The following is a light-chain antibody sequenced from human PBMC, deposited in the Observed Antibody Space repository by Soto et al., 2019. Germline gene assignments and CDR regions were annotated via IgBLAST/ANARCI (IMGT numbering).Light chain of an antibody. Sequence: QSVLTQPASGSGAPGQWITISCTGTSSYVGGYNYVSWYQQHPGKAPKLMIYDVSNRPSGVSNRFSGSKSGNTASLTISGLQAEDEADYYCSSYTSSSAYVFGTGTKVTVL. V-gene: IGLV2-14*01. CDR3: SSYTSSSAYV. CDR2: DVS. J-gene: IGLJ1*01. CDR1: SSYVGGYNY.